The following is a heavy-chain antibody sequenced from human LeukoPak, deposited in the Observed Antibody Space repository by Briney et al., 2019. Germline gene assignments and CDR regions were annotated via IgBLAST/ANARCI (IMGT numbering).Heavy chain of an antibody. Sequence: ASVNVSCKASGYTFTSYYMHWVRQAPGQGLEWMGIINPSGGSTSYAQKLQGRVTMTRDTSTSTVYMELSSLRSEDTAVYYCARDSGYDLRVLDYYGMDVWGQGTTVTVSS. CDR1: GYTFTSYY. J-gene: IGHJ6*02. V-gene: IGHV1-46*01. CDR3: ARDSGYDLRVLDYYGMDV. CDR2: INPSGGST. D-gene: IGHD5-12*01.